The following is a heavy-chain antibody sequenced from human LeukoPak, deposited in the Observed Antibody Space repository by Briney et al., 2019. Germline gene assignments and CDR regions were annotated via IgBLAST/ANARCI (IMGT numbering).Heavy chain of an antibody. CDR2: IIPIFGTA. J-gene: IGHJ4*02. D-gene: IGHD2-2*01. Sequence: SVKVSCKASGGTFSIYAISWVRQAPGQGLEWMGGIIPIFGTANYAQKFQGRVTITADESTSTAYMELSSLRSEDTAVYYCASLPARYCSSTSCYDFDYWGQGTLVTVSS. CDR1: GGTFSIYA. V-gene: IGHV1-69*01. CDR3: ASLPARYCSSTSCYDFDY.